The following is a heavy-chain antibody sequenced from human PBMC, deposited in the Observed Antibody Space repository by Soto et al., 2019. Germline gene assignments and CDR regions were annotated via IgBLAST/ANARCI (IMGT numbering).Heavy chain of an antibody. D-gene: IGHD4-17*01. Sequence: SETLSLTCTVSGGSISSYYWSWIRQPPGKGLEWIGYIYYSGSTNYNPSLKSRVTISVDTSKNQFSLKLSSVTAADTAVYYCASTTVTTGRFDPWGQGTLVTVSS. CDR3: ASTTVTTGRFDP. V-gene: IGHV4-59*01. CDR2: IYYSGST. J-gene: IGHJ5*02. CDR1: GGSISSYY.